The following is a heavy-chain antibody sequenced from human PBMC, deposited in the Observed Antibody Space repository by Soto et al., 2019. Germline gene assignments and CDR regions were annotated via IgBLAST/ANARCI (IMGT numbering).Heavy chain of an antibody. V-gene: IGHV4-59*01. CDR3: ARDTAMENYFAY. CDR1: GGSISSYY. J-gene: IGHJ4*02. CDR2: IYYSGST. Sequence: SETLSLTCTVSGGSISSYYWSWIRQPPGKGLEWIGYIYYSGSTNYNPSLKSRVTISVDTSKNQLSLKLSSVTAEDTAVYYCARDTAMENYFAYWGQGTLVTVSS. D-gene: IGHD5-18*01.